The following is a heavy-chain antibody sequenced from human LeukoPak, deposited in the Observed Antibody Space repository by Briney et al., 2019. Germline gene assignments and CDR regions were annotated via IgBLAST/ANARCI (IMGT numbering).Heavy chain of an antibody. V-gene: IGHV3-23*01. CDR2: ISGRGGST. CDR1: GFTFSSYA. J-gene: IGHJ5*02. Sequence: GGSLRLSCAASGFTFSSYAMRGVRPAPGKGGEWGSAISGRGGSTYYADSVKGRFTISRDNSKNTLYLQMNSLRAEDTAVYYCARVAPDIVVVVAAIQGWFDPWGQGTLVTVSS. D-gene: IGHD2-15*01. CDR3: ARVAPDIVVVVAAIQGWFDP.